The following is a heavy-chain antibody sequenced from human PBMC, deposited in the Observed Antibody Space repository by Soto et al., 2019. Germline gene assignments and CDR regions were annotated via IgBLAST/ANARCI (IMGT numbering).Heavy chain of an antibody. CDR2: ISGSGGST. Sequence: GGSLRLSCAASGFTFSSYAMSWVRQAPGKGLEWVSGISGSGGSTYYADSVKGRFTISRDNSKNTLYLQMNSLRAGDTAVYYCAKESSGPYEIVAVHYWGQGTLVTVSS. CDR1: GFTFSSYA. V-gene: IGHV3-23*01. J-gene: IGHJ4*02. D-gene: IGHD3-16*02. CDR3: AKESSGPYEIVAVHY.